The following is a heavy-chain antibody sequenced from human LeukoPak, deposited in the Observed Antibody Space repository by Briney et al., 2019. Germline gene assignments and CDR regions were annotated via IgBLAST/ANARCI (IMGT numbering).Heavy chain of an antibody. J-gene: IGHJ6*02. CDR1: GGTFSSYA. CDR2: IIPIFGTA. V-gene: IGHV1-69*13. Sequence: SVKVSCKASGGTFSSYAISWVRQAPGQGLEWMGGIIPIFGTANYAQKFQGRVTITADESTSTAYMELSSLRSEDTAVYYCAQGVPAAIYLRYYYYGMDVWGQGTTATVSS. D-gene: IGHD2-2*01. CDR3: AQGVPAAIYLRYYYYGMDV.